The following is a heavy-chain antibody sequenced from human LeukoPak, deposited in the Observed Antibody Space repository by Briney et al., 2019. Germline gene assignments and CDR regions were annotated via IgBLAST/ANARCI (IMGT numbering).Heavy chain of an antibody. CDR3: ARDLGPFRYEWVPPDY. CDR2: ISVYTGNT. Sequence: GASVKVSCKASGYTFTRYGITRVRQAPGQGLEWMGWISVYTGNTNYAQNLQDRVTMTTDTSSTTAYMKLRRLRSDDTAVYYCARDLGPFRYEWVPPDYWGQGTLVTVSS. J-gene: IGHJ4*02. CDR1: GYTFTRYG. D-gene: IGHD1-26*01. V-gene: IGHV1-18*01.